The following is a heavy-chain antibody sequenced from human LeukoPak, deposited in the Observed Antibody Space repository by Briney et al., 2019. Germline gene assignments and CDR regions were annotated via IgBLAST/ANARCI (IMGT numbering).Heavy chain of an antibody. V-gene: IGHV1-46*01. CDR3: ARWGGPANEGYSGSYGPGGSQTHGFDY. J-gene: IGHJ4*02. Sequence: ASVKVSCKASGYTFTSYYMHWVRQAPGQGLEWMGLINPSGGSTSYAQKFQGRVTMTRDTTISTAYLELGRLRPDDTAVYYCARWGGPANEGYSGSYGPGGSQTHGFDYWGQGTLVTVSS. CDR1: GYTFTSYY. D-gene: IGHD1-26*01. CDR2: INPSGGST.